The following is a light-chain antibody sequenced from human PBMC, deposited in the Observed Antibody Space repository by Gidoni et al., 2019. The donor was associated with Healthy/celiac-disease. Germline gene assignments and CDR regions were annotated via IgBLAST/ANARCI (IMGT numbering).Light chain of an antibody. CDR3: QKYNSYRL. J-gene: IGKJ3*01. CDR1: QGISNC. V-gene: IGKV1-27*01. Sequence: GDRVTITCRASQGISNCLAWYQQKPGKVPKLLIYAASTLQSGVPSRFSGSGSGTDFTLTISSLQPEDVATYYCQKYNSYRLFGHGTKVDIK. CDR2: AAS.